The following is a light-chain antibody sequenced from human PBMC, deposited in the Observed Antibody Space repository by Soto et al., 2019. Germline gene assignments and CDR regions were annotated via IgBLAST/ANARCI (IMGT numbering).Light chain of an antibody. V-gene: IGKV3-20*01. CDR2: GAS. J-gene: IGKJ1*01. CDR1: QSVSSNY. Sequence: DIVLTQSPCTLSLSPGERASLSCRASQSVSSNYLAWYQQKPGQPPRLLIYGASSRATGIPDRFSGSGSGTDFTLIISRLEPEDFAVYYCQQYGSSPWTFGQGTKVEIK. CDR3: QQYGSSPWT.